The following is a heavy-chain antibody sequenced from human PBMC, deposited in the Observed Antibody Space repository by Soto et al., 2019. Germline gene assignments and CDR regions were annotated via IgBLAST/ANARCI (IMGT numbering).Heavy chain of an antibody. J-gene: IGHJ4*02. CDR2: ISGSGGST. D-gene: IGHD6-19*01. V-gene: IGHV3-23*01. CDR3: AKGSRSAVAGSVFDY. CDR1: GFTFSSYA. Sequence: GVLRLSCAASGFTFSSYAMSWVRQAPVKGLEWVSAISGSGGSTYYADSVKGRFTISRDNSKNTLYLQMNSLRAEDTAVYYCAKGSRSAVAGSVFDYWGQGTLVTVSS.